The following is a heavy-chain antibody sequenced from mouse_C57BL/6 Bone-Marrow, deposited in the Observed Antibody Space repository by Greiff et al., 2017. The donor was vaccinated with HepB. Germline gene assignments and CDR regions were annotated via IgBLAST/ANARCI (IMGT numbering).Heavy chain of an antibody. D-gene: IGHD1-1*01. Sequence: VQLQQSGAELVRPGASVKLSCTASGFNIKDYYMHWVKQRPEQGLEWIGRIDPEDGDTEYAPKFQGKATMTANTSSNTAYLQLSSLTSEDTAVYYWTANYYSSSYIDYWGQGTTLTVCS. J-gene: IGHJ2*01. V-gene: IGHV14-1*01. CDR3: TANYYSSSYIDY. CDR1: GFNIKDYY. CDR2: IDPEDGDT.